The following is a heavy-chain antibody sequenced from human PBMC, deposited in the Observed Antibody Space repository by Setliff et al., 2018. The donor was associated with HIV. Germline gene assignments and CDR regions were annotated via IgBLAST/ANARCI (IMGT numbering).Heavy chain of an antibody. CDR2: IYYSGST. CDR1: GDSIGGSSYY. V-gene: IGHV4-39*01. CDR3: ARWHPPYGFWEEDY. D-gene: IGHD3-10*01. Sequence: SETLSLTCTVSGDSIGGSSYYWAWIRQPPGKGLEWIGNIYYSGSTYYNPSLKTRVAISVDGSKNQFSLKLKSVTAADTAVYYCARWHPPYGFWEEDYWGQGTLVTVSS. J-gene: IGHJ4*02.